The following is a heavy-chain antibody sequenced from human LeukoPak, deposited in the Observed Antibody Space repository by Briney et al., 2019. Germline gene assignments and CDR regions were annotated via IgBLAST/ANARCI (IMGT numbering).Heavy chain of an antibody. CDR2: IWYDGSNK. Sequence: PGGSLRLSCAASGFTFSSYGMHWVRQAPGKGLEWVAVIWYDGSNKYYADSVKGRFTISRDNSKSTLYLQMNSLRAEDTAVYYCARSGMATMGGAFDIWGQGTMVTVSS. V-gene: IGHV3-33*01. J-gene: IGHJ3*02. CDR3: ARSGMATMGGAFDI. D-gene: IGHD5-24*01. CDR1: GFTFSSYG.